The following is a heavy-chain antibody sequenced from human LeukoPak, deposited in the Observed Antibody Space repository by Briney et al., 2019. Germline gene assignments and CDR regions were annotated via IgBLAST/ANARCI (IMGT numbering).Heavy chain of an antibody. V-gene: IGHV4-4*02. D-gene: IGHD3-9*01. CDR1: GDSISNSNW. CDR3: ARVRVIDWGSSYFDY. J-gene: IGHJ4*02. Sequence: MASETLSLTCAVSGDSISNSNWWSWVRQPPGKGLEWIGYIFHTGSTNYNPSLKSRVTISVDKSKNQFSLRLISVTAADTAVYFCARVRVIDWGSSYFDYWGQGNLVTVSS. CDR2: IFHTGST.